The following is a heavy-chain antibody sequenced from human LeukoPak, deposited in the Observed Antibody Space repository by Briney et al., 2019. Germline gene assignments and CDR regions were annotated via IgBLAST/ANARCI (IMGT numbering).Heavy chain of an antibody. V-gene: IGHV4-4*07. D-gene: IGHD3-10*01. CDR3: ARESWDTMVRGAVFDL. Sequence: PSETLSLTCTVSGGSISSYYWSWIRQPAGKGLEWIGRIYTSGSTNYNPSLKSRVTMSVDTSKNQFSLKLSSVTAADTAVYYCARESWDTMVRGAVFDLWGQGTLVTVSS. J-gene: IGHJ4*02. CDR2: IYTSGST. CDR1: GGSISSYY.